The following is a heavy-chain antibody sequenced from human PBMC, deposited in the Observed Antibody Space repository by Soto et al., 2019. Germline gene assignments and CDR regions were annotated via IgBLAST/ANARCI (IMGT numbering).Heavy chain of an antibody. CDR3: AKGTGSALGCYDHFYY. J-gene: IGHJ4*02. CDR2: MSWNSGSI. V-gene: IGHV3-9*01. CDR1: GFTFADDA. D-gene: IGHD5-12*01. Sequence: EVQLVESVGGLVQPGRSLRLSCAASGFTFADDAMHWVLQAPGKVLEWVSGMSWNSGSIGYADSVKGRFTISRDNAKSSLYLQMNSLIAEDTALYYCAKGTGSALGCYDHFYYCGQGTLVTVSS.